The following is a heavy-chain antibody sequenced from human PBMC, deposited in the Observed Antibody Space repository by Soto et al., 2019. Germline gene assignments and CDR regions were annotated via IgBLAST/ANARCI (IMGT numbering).Heavy chain of an antibody. CDR1: GGSISSSSYY. J-gene: IGHJ5*02. V-gene: IGHV4-39*01. CDR3: ARSAEDGYGQVGWFDP. CDR2: IYYSGST. Sequence: PSETLSLTCTVSGGSISSSSYYWGWIRQPPGKGLEWIGSIYYSGSTYYNPSLKSRVTISVDTSKNQFSLKLSSVTAADTAVYYCARSAEDGYGQVGWFDPWGQGTLVTVSS. D-gene: IGHD5-12*01.